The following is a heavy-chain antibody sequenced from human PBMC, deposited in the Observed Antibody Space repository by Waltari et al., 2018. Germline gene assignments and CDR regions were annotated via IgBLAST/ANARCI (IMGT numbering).Heavy chain of an antibody. J-gene: IGHJ4*02. V-gene: IGHV3-30*01. CDR1: GFPFSTST. D-gene: IGHD6-6*01. CDR3: TRGSTTAARCMDS. Sequence: QVQLVESGGGVVQPGRSLRLSCAGAGFPFSTSTMPWVRQAPGKGLEWVALILYDGSNTYYADSVKGRFTISRDNSKNTLYLQMNSLRPDDRAVYYCTRGSTTAARCMDSWGQGTLVTVSS. CDR2: ILYDGSNT.